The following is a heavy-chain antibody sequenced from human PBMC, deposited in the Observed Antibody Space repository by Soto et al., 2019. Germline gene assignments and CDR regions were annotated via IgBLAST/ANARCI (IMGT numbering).Heavy chain of an antibody. CDR3: ARDILTGYPEPAFDI. J-gene: IGHJ3*02. Sequence: GGSLRLSCAASGFTFSSYSMNWVRQAPGKGLEWVSSISSSSSYIYYADSVKGRFTISRDNAKNSLYLQMNSLRAEDTAVYYSARDILTGYPEPAFDIWGQGTMVTVSS. CDR1: GFTFSSYS. CDR2: ISSSSSYI. V-gene: IGHV3-21*01. D-gene: IGHD3-9*01.